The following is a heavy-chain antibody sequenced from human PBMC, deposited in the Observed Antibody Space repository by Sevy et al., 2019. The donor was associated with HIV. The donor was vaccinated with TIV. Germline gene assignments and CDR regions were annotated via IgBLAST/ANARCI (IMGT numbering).Heavy chain of an antibody. Sequence: GGSPRLSCAASRFTFSSYWMSWVRQVPGKGLEWVANINQDESEEDYVDSVKGRFTVSRDNAKNSLYLQMNSLRAEDTAVYYCARDDRPRSMDFWGQGTLVTVSS. J-gene: IGHJ4*02. CDR3: ARDDRPRSMDF. D-gene: IGHD2-2*03. CDR2: INQDESEE. V-gene: IGHV3-7*03. CDR1: RFTFSSYW.